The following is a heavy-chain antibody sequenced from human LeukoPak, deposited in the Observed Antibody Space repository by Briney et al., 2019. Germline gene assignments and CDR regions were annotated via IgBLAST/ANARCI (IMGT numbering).Heavy chain of an antibody. Sequence: SVKVSCKASGGTFSSYAISWVRQAPGQGLEWMGRIIPILGIANYAQKFQGRVTITADESTSTAYMELRSLRSEDTAVYYCARGYCSSTSCYEYYFDYWGQGTLVTVSS. CDR2: IIPILGIA. V-gene: IGHV1-69*04. J-gene: IGHJ4*02. CDR3: ARGYCSSTSCYEYYFDY. D-gene: IGHD2-2*01. CDR1: GGTFSSYA.